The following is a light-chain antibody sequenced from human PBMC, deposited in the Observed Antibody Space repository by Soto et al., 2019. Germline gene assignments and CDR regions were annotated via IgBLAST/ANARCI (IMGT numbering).Light chain of an antibody. Sequence: DIQMTQSPSSLSASVGDRVTITCRASQSISSYLNWYQQKPGKAPKLLIYAASSLQSGVPSGFSGRDSESHFTLTICPLQPEDFATDYCKQSYWTPRRTFGQGTKLEIK. CDR2: AAS. CDR3: KQSYWTPRRT. CDR1: QSISSY. V-gene: IGKV1-39*01. J-gene: IGKJ2*01.